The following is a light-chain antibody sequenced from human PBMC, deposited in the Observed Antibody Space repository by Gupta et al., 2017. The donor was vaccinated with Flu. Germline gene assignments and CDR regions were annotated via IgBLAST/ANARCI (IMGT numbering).Light chain of an antibody. CDR2: EVT. V-gene: IGLV2-14*01. Sequence: QSALTQPASVSGSPGQSITISCTGASSDIGHYNYISWYQQTSGTAHKLLIYEVTNRPSGVARRFSGSKSANTASLTISGRQAEDEAEYCCVSYTRSHTWVFGGGTKVTVL. CDR3: VSYTRSHTWV. CDR1: SSDIGHYNY. J-gene: IGLJ3*02.